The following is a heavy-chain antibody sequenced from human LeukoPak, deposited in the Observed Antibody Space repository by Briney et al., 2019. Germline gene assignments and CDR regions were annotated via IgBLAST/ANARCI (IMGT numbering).Heavy chain of an antibody. CDR3: ARRALGSWQIFVWDGAFDI. V-gene: IGHV5-51*01. CDR2: IYPGDSDT. Sequence: ESLKISCKGSGYSFTSYWIGWVRQMPGKGLEWMGIIYPGDSDTRYSPSFQGQVTISADKSISTAYLQWSSLKASDTAMYYRARRALGSWQIFVWDGAFDIWGQGTMVTVSS. CDR1: GYSFTSYW. J-gene: IGHJ3*02. D-gene: IGHD6-13*01.